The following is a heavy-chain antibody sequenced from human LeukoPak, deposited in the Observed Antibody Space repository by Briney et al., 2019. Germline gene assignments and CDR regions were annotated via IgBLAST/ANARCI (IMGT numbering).Heavy chain of an antibody. CDR3: ARGSSWYEADWFDP. CDR1: GFTFSTYS. Sequence: GGSLRLSCAASGFTFSTYSMNWVRQAPGKGLEWVSYISSSSSTIYYADSVKGRFTISRDNAKNSLYLQMNSLRAEDTAVYYCARGSSWYEADWFDPWGQGTLVTVSS. J-gene: IGHJ5*02. V-gene: IGHV3-48*01. D-gene: IGHD6-13*01. CDR2: ISSSSSTI.